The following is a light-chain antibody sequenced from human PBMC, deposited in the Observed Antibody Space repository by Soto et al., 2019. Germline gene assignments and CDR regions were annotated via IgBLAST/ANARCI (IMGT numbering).Light chain of an antibody. Sequence: EIVLTQSAGTLSLSPGESAALSCRASQSVTSNYLVWYRQKPGQAPRLLIYAISSRAAGIPDRFNGSGSGTEFTLTITRLEPGDSAVYYCQQHSNSPWTFGQGTRVEV. CDR1: QSVTSNY. CDR2: AIS. CDR3: QQHSNSPWT. J-gene: IGKJ1*01. V-gene: IGKV3D-20*02.